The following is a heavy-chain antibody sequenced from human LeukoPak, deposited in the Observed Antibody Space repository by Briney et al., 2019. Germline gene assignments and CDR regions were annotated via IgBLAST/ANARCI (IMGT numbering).Heavy chain of an antibody. CDR1: GFTFSSYA. V-gene: IGHV3-64*01. CDR2: ISSNGGST. J-gene: IGHJ4*02. CDR3: ARGPDYGDYDPSFDY. D-gene: IGHD4-17*01. Sequence: RGSLRLSSAASGFTFSSYAMHWVRQAPGKGLEYGSAISSNGGSTYYANSVKGRFTISRDNSKNTLYLQMGSLRAEDMAVYYCARGPDYGDYDPSFDYWGQGTLVTVSS.